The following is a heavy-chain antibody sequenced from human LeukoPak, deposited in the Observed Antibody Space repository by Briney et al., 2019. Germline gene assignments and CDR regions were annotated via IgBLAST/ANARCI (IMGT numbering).Heavy chain of an antibody. D-gene: IGHD3-3*01. CDR1: GFTFRDAW. CDR3: ARDPTIFPSYYYYYMDV. Sequence: GGSLRLSCAASGFTFRDAWMTWVRQAPGKGLEWVGRIRSKTDGGTTDYAVSVQGRFTISRDDSKNTLYLQMNSLRAEDTAVYYCARDPTIFPSYYYYYMDVWGKGTTVTVSS. V-gene: IGHV3-15*01. J-gene: IGHJ6*03. CDR2: IRSKTDGGTT.